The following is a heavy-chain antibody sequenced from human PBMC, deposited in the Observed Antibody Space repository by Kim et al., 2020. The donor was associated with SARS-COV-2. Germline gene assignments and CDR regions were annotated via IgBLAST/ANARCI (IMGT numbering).Heavy chain of an antibody. CDR2: INHSGST. CDR1: GGSFSGYY. J-gene: IGHJ5*02. CDR3: ASLRVAARSWFDP. D-gene: IGHD6-6*01. Sequence: SETLSPTCAVYGGSFSGYYWSWIRQPPGKGLEWIGEINHSGSTNYNPSLKSRVTISVDTSKNQFSLKLSSVTAADTAVYYCASLRVAARSWFDPWGQGTLVTVSS. V-gene: IGHV4-34*01.